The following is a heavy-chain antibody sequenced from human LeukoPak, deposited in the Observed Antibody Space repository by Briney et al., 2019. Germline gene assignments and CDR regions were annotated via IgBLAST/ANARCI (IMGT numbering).Heavy chain of an antibody. J-gene: IGHJ6*03. D-gene: IGHD6-25*01. CDR1: GGSFSGYY. CDR3: ATSRSGGVYYYYYMDV. Sequence: KPSETLSLTCAVYGGSFSGYYWSWIRQPPGKGLEWIGEINHSGSTNYNPSLKSRVTISVDTSKNQFSLKLSSVTAADTAVYYCATSRSGGVYYYYYMDVWGKGTTVTVSS. V-gene: IGHV4-34*01. CDR2: INHSGST.